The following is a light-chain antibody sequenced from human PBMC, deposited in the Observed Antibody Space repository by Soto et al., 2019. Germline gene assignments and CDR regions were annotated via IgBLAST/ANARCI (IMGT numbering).Light chain of an antibody. CDR2: EVT. Sequence: QSALTQPPSASGSPGQSVTISCTGTSSDVGANNYVSWYQQHPGKAPKLMIYEVTKRPSGVPDRFSGSKSGNTASLTVSGPQAEDEADYYCSSYAGANRGFGTGTKLTVL. CDR3: SSYAGANRG. V-gene: IGLV2-8*01. J-gene: IGLJ1*01. CDR1: SSDVGANNY.